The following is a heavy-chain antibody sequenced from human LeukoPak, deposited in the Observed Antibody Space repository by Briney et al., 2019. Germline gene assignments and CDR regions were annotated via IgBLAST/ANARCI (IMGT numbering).Heavy chain of an antibody. J-gene: IGHJ4*02. Sequence: SETLSLTCTVSGGYISSDDHNWGWIRQPPGKGLEWLGKINYSGNTHHNPSLKSRVTISVDTSKNQFSLKLNSVTAADTAVYYCAKDTFLAYWGREPWSPSPQ. CDR3: AKDTFLAY. CDR1: GGYISSDDHN. D-gene: IGHD3-3*01. V-gene: IGHV4-39*01. CDR2: INYSGNT.